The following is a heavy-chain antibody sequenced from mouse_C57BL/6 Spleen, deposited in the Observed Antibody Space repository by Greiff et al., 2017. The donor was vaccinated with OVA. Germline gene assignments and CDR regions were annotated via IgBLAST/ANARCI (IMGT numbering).Heavy chain of an antibody. Sequence: VQLQESGAELVRPGTSVKMSCKASGYTFTNYWIGWAKQRPGHGLEWIGDIYPGGGYTNYNEKFKGKATLTADKSSSTAYMQFSSLTSEDSAIYYCASWNDGYSAMDYWGQGTSVTVSS. D-gene: IGHD2-3*01. CDR1: GYTFTNYW. J-gene: IGHJ4*01. CDR3: ASWNDGYSAMDY. CDR2: IYPGGGYT. V-gene: IGHV1-63*01.